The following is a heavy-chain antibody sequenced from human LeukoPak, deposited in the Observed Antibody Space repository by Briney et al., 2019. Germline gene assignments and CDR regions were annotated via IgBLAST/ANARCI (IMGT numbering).Heavy chain of an antibody. CDR3: ARNGDIVLMVYGAWSY. CDR2: IYHSGST. V-gene: IGHV4-38-2*01. D-gene: IGHD2-8*01. Sequence: GSLRLSCAASGYSISSGYYWGWIRQPPGKGLEWIGSIYHSGSTYYNPSLKSRVTISVDTSKNQFSLKLSSVTAADTAVYYCARNGDIVLMVYGAWSYWGQGTLVTVSS. J-gene: IGHJ4*02. CDR1: GYSISSGYY.